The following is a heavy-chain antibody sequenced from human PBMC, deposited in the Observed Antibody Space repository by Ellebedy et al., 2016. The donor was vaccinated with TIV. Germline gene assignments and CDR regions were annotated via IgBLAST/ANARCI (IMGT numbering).Heavy chain of an antibody. CDR2: LTTGGVT. D-gene: IGHD6-19*01. J-gene: IGHJ4*02. V-gene: IGHV3-23*01. Sequence: GESLKISCVVSGFTFSTYAMRWFRQAPGKGLEWVSALTTGGVTFYADSVKGRFTISRDNSMTTLYLEMNSLRAEDTAVYYCARDLDKSSDWYGGAAYWGQGTLVTVSS. CDR3: ARDLDKSSDWYGGAAY. CDR1: GFTFSTYA.